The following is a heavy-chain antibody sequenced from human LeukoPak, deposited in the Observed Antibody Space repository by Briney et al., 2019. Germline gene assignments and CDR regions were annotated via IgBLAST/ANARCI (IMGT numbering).Heavy chain of an antibody. CDR1: GFTVSNNY. Sequence: GSLRLSCAVFGFTVSNNYMNWVRQAPGKGLVWVSRIKTDGSSTSYADSVKGRFTISRDNAKNTLYLQMNSLRAEDTAVYYCARAQGPYCTNGVCPFDPWGQGTLVTVSS. J-gene: IGHJ5*02. CDR2: IKTDGSST. CDR3: ARAQGPYCTNGVCPFDP. V-gene: IGHV3-74*01. D-gene: IGHD2-8*01.